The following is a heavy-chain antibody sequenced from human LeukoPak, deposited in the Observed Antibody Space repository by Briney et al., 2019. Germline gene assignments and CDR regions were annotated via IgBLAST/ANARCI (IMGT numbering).Heavy chain of an antibody. V-gene: IGHV3-30*18. J-gene: IGHJ4*02. D-gene: IGHD6-13*01. Sequence: GGSLRLSCAASGFTFSSYAMHWVRQAPGKGLEWVAVISYDGSNKYYADSVKGRFTISRDNSKNTLYLQMNSLRAEDTAVYYCAKDLGIRRYFDYWGQGTLVTVSS. CDR3: AKDLGIRRYFDY. CDR1: GFTFSSYA. CDR2: ISYDGSNK.